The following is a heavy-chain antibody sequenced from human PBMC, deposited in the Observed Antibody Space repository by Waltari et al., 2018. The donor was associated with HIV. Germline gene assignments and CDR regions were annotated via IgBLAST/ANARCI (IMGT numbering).Heavy chain of an antibody. D-gene: IGHD2-2*01. J-gene: IGHJ4*02. CDR1: GSTLTLHY. Sequence: QVHLVQSGAEVNKPGASVKVSCKPSGSTLTLHYIPWVSQAPGQGLQWEGYIKMNSCDTYDRPSFRGRVTLTRDASINTAYMEFNRLTSDDTAVYYCARDPQRKDAYNFDSWGQGSLVTVSS. CDR3: ARDPQRKDAYNFDS. V-gene: IGHV1-2*02. CDR2: IKMNSCDT.